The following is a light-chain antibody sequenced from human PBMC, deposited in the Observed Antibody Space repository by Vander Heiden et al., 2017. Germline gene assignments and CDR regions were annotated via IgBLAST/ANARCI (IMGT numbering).Light chain of an antibody. V-gene: IGLV2-8*01. CDR1: SSVVGAYNY. J-gene: IGLJ3*02. CDR3: SSHAGSSAV. Sequence: QSALTQPPSASGSPGQSVTISCTRPSSVVGAYNYVSWYQQHPGKAPTLIIYDVTKRPSGVPDRFSGSKSGNTAFLTVSGLQAEDEADYYCSSHAGSSAVFGGGTTVTVL. CDR2: DVT.